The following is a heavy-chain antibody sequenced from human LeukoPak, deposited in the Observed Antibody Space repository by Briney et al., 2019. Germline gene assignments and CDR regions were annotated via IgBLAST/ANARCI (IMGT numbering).Heavy chain of an antibody. CDR1: SCSISSYY. CDR3: TRGSIAYYYMDV. V-gene: IGHV4-59*01. J-gene: IGHJ6*03. Sequence: SETLSLTCTVSSCSISSYYWSWIRPPPGKGREWIGNIYYSGSTNYNPSLKSRVTISVDTSKNQFSLKLSSVTAADTAVYYCTRGSIAYYYMDVWGKGKPVTISS. D-gene: IGHD3-22*01. CDR2: IYYSGST.